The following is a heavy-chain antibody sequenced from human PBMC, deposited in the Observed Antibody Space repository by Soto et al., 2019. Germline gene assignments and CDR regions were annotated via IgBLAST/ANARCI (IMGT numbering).Heavy chain of an antibody. CDR2: IYHSGST. D-gene: IGHD2-21*01. J-gene: IGHJ4*02. Sequence: QVQLQESGPGLVKPSGTLSLTCAVSSGSISSSNWWSWVRQPPGKGLEWIGEIYHSGSTNYNPSLKSRVTISVDKSKNQFSLKVSSVTAADTAVYYCARLVRGGPHAGEFDYWGQGTLVTVSS. CDR3: ARLVRGGPHAGEFDY. CDR1: SGSISSSNW. V-gene: IGHV4-4*02.